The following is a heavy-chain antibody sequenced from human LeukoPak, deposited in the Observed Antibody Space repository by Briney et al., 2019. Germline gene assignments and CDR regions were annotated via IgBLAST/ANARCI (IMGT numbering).Heavy chain of an antibody. CDR2: SYCCGFT. Sequence: GGSLRLSCAASGFTVSSTCVRSVRQARGKGLVWVAVSYCCGFTHNADFVKARFNISRDNSKHTLYLQMNSLRVEDTAVYYCARDSGHSSDDSYWGQRTLVTVSS. CDR3: ARDSGHSSDDSY. J-gene: IGHJ4*02. D-gene: IGHD5-12*01. CDR1: GFTVSSTC. V-gene: IGHV3-66*01.